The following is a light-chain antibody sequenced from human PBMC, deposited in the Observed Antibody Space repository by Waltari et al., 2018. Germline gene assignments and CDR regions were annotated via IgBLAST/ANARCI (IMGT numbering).Light chain of an antibody. CDR1: QSISNW. CDR3: QQYNSYSLLT. CDR2: KAS. J-gene: IGKJ4*01. Sequence: DIQMTQSPSTLSASVGARVIITCRASQSISNWLAWYQQKPGKAPKPLIYKASTLESGVPSRFSGSGSGTDFTLTISSLQPDDFAAYYCQQYNSYSLLTFGGGTKIEIK. V-gene: IGKV1-5*03.